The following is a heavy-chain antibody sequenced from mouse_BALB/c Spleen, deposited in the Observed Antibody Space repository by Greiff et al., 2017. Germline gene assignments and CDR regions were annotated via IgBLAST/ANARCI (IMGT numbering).Heavy chain of an antibody. J-gene: IGHJ1*01. CDR1: GYTFSSYW. V-gene: IGHV1-9*01. Sequence: QVQLQQSGAELMKPGASVKISCKATGYTFSSYWIEWVKQRPGHGLEWIGEILPGSGSTNYNEKFKGKATFTEDTSSNTAYMQLSSLTSEDSAVYYCARGRDQGYFDVWGAGTTVTVSS. D-gene: IGHD3-3*01. CDR3: ARGRDQGYFDV. CDR2: ILPGSGST.